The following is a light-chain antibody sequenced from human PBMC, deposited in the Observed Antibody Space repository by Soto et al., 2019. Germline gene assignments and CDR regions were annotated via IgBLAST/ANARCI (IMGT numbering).Light chain of an antibody. V-gene: IGKV3-15*01. Sequence: EMVVTQSPATLSMSPGGRATLSCRTSESISRNLAWYQQKLGQAPRILIYGASTRATGVPDRFTGSGSGTDFILTITRLQSEDFGIYYCHQYYHWPRTFGQGTKVDIK. J-gene: IGKJ1*01. CDR3: HQYYHWPRT. CDR1: ESISRN. CDR2: GAS.